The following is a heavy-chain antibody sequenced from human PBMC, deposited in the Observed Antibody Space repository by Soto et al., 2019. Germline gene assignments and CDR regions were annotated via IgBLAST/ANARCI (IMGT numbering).Heavy chain of an antibody. J-gene: IGHJ4*02. CDR3: AREYSYGVYFDY. CDR2: IYYSGST. D-gene: IGHD5-18*01. CDR1: GGSISSGDYY. Sequence: SETLSLTCTVSGGSISSGDYYWSWIRQPPGKGLEWIGYIYYSGSTYYNPSLKSRVTISVDTSKNQFSLKLSSVTAADTAVYYCAREYSYGVYFDYWGQGTLVTVSS. V-gene: IGHV4-30-4*01.